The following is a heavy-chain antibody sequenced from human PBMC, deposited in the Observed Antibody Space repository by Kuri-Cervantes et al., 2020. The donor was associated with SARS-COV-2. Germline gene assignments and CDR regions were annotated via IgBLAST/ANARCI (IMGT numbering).Heavy chain of an antibody. Sequence: ETLSLTCAVYGGSFSGYYWSWIRQPPGKGLEWVSAISGSGGSTYYADSVKGRFTISRDNSKNTLYLQMNSLRAEDTAVYYCAKAAYYDYVPDYWGQGTLVTVSS. D-gene: IGHD3-16*01. CDR3: AKAAYYDYVPDY. CDR2: ISGSGGST. CDR1: GGSFSGYY. J-gene: IGHJ4*02. V-gene: IGHV3-23*01.